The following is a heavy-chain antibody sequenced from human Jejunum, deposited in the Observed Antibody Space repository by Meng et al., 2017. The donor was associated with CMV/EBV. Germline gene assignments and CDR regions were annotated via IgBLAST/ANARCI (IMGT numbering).Heavy chain of an antibody. V-gene: IGHV3-74*01. CDR2: IDIDGSPT. Sequence: SGFTFSGHGMHCVRHAPGKGLVWVARIDIDGSPTSYADSVKGRFTISRDNAKNTLYLQMDSLRVEDTAVYYRARDPDKKWLYLDYWGQGTLVTVSS. J-gene: IGHJ4*02. CDR1: GFTFSGHG. CDR3: ARDPDKKWLYLDY. D-gene: IGHD3-22*01.